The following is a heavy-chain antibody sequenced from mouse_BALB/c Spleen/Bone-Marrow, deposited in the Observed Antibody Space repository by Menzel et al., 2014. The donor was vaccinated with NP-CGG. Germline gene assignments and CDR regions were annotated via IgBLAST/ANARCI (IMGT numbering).Heavy chain of an antibody. CDR1: DFNIKDYH. V-gene: IGHV14-4*02. CDR3: VGWEDY. Sequence: AELVRSGASVRLSCTTSDFNIKDYHIHWVKQRPVQGLEWIGWIDPESGDTEYAPKFQGRATMFADTSSNTAYLQLSSLTSEDTAVYYCVGWEDYWGQGTTLTVSS. J-gene: IGHJ2*01. D-gene: IGHD4-1*01. CDR2: IDPESGDT.